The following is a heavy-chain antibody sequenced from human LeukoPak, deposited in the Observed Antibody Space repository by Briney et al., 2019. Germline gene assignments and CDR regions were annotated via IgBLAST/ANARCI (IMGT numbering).Heavy chain of an antibody. CDR1: GFTFDDYG. V-gene: IGHV3-23*01. J-gene: IGHJ4*02. Sequence: PGGSLRLSCAASGFTFDDYGMSWVRQAPGKGLEWVSGISGSGGSTYYADSVKGQFTISRDNSKNTLYLQMNNLRAEDTALYYCAKGRYDSSGPANTFDYWGQGTLVTVSS. CDR2: ISGSGGST. D-gene: IGHD3-22*01. CDR3: AKGRYDSSGPANTFDY.